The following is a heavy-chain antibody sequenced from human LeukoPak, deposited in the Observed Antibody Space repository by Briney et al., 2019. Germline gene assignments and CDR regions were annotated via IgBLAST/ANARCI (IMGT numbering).Heavy chain of an antibody. Sequence: PGGSLRLSCAASGFTFSSYGMHWVRQAPGKGLEWVAFIWYDGSNKYYADSVKGRFTISRDNSKNTLHLQMDSLGAEDTAVYYCAELGEERSFDYWGQGTLVTVSS. V-gene: IGHV3-30*02. D-gene: IGHD3-16*01. J-gene: IGHJ4*02. CDR2: IWYDGSNK. CDR1: GFTFSSYG. CDR3: AELGEERSFDY.